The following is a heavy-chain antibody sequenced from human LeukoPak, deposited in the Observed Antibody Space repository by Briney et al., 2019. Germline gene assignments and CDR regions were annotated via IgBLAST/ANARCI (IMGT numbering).Heavy chain of an antibody. V-gene: IGHV1-46*01. Sequence: ASVKVSCKASGYTFSNYYLHWVRQAPGQGLEWMGLINPTAGNTYYAQKLQGRVTMTTDTSTSTAYMELRSLRSDDTAVYYCARAGGRSWFDPWGQGTLVTVSS. CDR1: GYTFSNYY. J-gene: IGHJ5*02. CDR3: ARAGGRSWFDP. CDR2: INPTAGNT.